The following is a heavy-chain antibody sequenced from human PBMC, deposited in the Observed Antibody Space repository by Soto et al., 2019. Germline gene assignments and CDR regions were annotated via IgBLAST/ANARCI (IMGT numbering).Heavy chain of an antibody. CDR2: ISGSGTNT. Sequence: GGSLRLSCAASGFTFSSYAMTWVRQAPGEGLEWVSVISGSGTNTYYAGTVKGRVSISRDNSKNTMYLQMDRLRAEDTAVYYCAKGGSNDYSPLDFCGQGT. CDR1: GFTFSSYA. D-gene: IGHD3-22*01. V-gene: IGHV3-23*01. J-gene: IGHJ4*02. CDR3: AKGGSNDYSPLDF.